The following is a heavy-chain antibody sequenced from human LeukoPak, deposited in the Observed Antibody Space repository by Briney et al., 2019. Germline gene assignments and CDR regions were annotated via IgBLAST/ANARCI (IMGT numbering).Heavy chain of an antibody. CDR3: ARGNYYGSGCDF. V-gene: IGHV3-30*02. CDR2: IYYHGNNK. J-gene: IGHJ4*02. D-gene: IGHD3-10*01. CDR1: GLTFSNYG. Sequence: GGSLRLSCAASGLTFSNYGMHWVRQAQGKGLEWVAFIYYHGNNKNYADFVKGRFTISRDNSKNTLFLQMNSLRAEDTAVYYCARGNYYGSGCDFWGQGSLVTVSS.